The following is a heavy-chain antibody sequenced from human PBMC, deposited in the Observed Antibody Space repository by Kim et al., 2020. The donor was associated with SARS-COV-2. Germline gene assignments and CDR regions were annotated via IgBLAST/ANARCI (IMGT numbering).Heavy chain of an antibody. J-gene: IGHJ4*02. Sequence: ADSVKGRVTISRDKSRNTLYLQMNSLRAEDTAVYYCARDQSAGYSSSWDDYWGQGTLVTVSS. D-gene: IGHD6-13*01. V-gene: IGHV3-30*07. CDR3: ARDQSAGYSSSWDDY.